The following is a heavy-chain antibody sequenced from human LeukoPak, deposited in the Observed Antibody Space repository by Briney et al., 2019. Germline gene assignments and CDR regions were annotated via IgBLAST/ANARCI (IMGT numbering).Heavy chain of an antibody. CDR3: ARSGSGSYGPIDY. V-gene: IGHV4-59*01. CDR1: GGSISTYY. D-gene: IGHD3-10*01. CDR2: IYYRGNT. Sequence: PSETLSLTCTVSGGSISTYYWSWLRQSPGKGLEWIGYIYYRGNTNYNPSLKSRVTISLDTSKNQFSLKLSSVTAADTAVYYCARSGSGSYGPIDYWGQGTLVTVSS. J-gene: IGHJ4*02.